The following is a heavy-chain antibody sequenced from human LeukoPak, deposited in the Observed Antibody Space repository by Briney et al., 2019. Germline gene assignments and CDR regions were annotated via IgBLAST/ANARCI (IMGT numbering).Heavy chain of an antibody. J-gene: IGHJ4*02. CDR3: ASKGASDGYNWGYFDY. D-gene: IGHD5-24*01. CDR2: IIPIFGTA. V-gene: IGHV1-69*05. CDR1: GGTFSSYA. Sequence: SVKVSCTASGGTFSSYAISWVRQAPGQGLEWMGGIIPIFGTANYAQKFQGRVTITTDESTSTAYMELSSLRSEDTAVYYCASKGASDGYNWGYFDYWGQGTLVTVSS.